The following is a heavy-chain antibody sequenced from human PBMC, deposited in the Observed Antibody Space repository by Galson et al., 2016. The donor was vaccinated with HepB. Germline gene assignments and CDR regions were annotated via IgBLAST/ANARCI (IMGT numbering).Heavy chain of an antibody. CDR3: ARTEFGEVGTTTSMVGY. D-gene: IGHD1-26*01. CDR1: GGSVSSHNW. V-gene: IGHV4-4*02. J-gene: IGHJ4*02. CDR2: VFHSGST. Sequence: SETLSLTCAVSGGSVSSHNWWSWVRQPPGKGLEWIGEVFHSGSTNYNPSPKSRVTISVDTSKNQFTLKMSSVTAADSAVYYCARTEFGEVGTTTSMVGYWGQGTLVTVSS.